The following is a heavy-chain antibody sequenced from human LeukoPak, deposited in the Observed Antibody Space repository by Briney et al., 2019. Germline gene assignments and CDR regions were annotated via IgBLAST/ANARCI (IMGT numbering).Heavy chain of an antibody. CDR2: ISYDGSNK. CDR1: GFTFSSYA. J-gene: IGHJ3*02. CDR3: ARGGLDYYDSSGYYGDAFDI. Sequence: PGGSLRLSCAASGFTFSSYAMHWVRQAPGKGLEWVAVISYDGSNKYYADSVKGRFTISRDNSKNTLYLQMNSLRAEDTAVYYCARGGLDYYDSSGYYGDAFDIWGQGTMVTVSS. D-gene: IGHD3-22*01. V-gene: IGHV3-30*04.